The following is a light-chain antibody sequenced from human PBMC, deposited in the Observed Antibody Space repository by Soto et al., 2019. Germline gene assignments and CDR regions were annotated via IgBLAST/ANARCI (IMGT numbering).Light chain of an antibody. CDR2: GAS. Sequence: EIVLTQSPGTLSLSPGERATLSCRASQSGSTSYLAWYQQKPGQAPRLLIYGASSRATRIQDRFRGRESGTDFTLTISRLEHEDFAVYYCQQYGSSTMYTFGQGTQLEIK. J-gene: IGKJ2*01. CDR3: QQYGSSTMYT. V-gene: IGKV3-20*01. CDR1: QSGSTSY.